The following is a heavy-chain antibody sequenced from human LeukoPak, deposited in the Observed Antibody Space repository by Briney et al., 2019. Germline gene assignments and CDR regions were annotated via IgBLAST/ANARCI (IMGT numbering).Heavy chain of an antibody. D-gene: IGHD6-13*01. CDR2: ISGSGGST. J-gene: IGHJ4*02. CDR3: AKATPGYSSSWYHFDY. V-gene: IGHV3-23*01. CDR1: GFTFSSYA. Sequence: PGGSLRLSCAASGFTFSSYAMSWVRQAPGKGLEWVSAISGSGGSTYYADSVKGRFTISRDNSKNTLYLQMNSLRAEDTAVYYCAKATPGYSSSWYHFDYWGQGTLVTVSS.